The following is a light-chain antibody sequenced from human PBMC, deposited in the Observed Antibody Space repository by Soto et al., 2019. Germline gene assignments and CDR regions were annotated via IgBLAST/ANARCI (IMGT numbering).Light chain of an antibody. V-gene: IGLV2-14*03. CDR3: CSLTTSHTYV. Sequence: SVLTQPASVSGSPGQSITISCTGTSSDIGHYDYVSWYQQHPGKAPKLMIYHVTYRPSGVSNRYSGSKSGNSASLTISGLQADDEAAYYCCSLTTSHTYVFGSGTKVTVL. CDR1: SSDIGHYDY. J-gene: IGLJ1*01. CDR2: HVT.